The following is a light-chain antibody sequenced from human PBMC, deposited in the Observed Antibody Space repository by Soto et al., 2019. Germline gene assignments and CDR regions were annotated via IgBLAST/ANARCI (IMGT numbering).Light chain of an antibody. V-gene: IGKV4-1*01. J-gene: IGKJ5*01. Sequence: DSVMTQSPDSLAVSIGERATINCKSSQSVLYSANNKNYLAWYQQKPGQPPKLLIYWASTRESGVPDRFSGSGSGTDFTLTISSLQAEDVAVYYCQQYYSTPITFGQGTRLEIK. CDR3: QQYYSTPIT. CDR2: WAS. CDR1: QSVLYSANNKNY.